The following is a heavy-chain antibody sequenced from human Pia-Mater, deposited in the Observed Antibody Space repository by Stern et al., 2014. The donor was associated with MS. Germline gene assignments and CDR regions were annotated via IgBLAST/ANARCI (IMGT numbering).Heavy chain of an antibody. CDR3: ARGGPYGDYGLWFDP. V-gene: IGHV1-2*04. D-gene: IGHD4-17*01. J-gene: IGHJ5*02. Sequence: VQLVESGAEVKKPGASVKVSCKASGYTFTGYFMHWVRQAPGQGLEWMGWINPNRGGTNYALQFQGWVTMTRDTSISTAYMELRRLKSDDTAIYYCARGGPYGDYGLWFDPWGQRTLVTVSS. CDR1: GYTFTGYF. CDR2: INPNRGGT.